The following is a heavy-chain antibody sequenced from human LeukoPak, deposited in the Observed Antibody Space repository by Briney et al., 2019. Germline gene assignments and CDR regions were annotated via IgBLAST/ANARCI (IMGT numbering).Heavy chain of an antibody. CDR3: ARDRGNPQWLVSGIDY. D-gene: IGHD6-19*01. CDR2: IYTSGST. V-gene: IGHV4-4*07. CDR1: GGSISSYY. Sequence: SETLSLTCTASGGSISSYYWSWLRQPAGKGLEWIGRIYTSGSTNYNPSLTSRVTISVDTSKNQFSLKLSSVTAADTAVYYCARDRGNPQWLVSGIDYWGQGTLVTVSS. J-gene: IGHJ4*02.